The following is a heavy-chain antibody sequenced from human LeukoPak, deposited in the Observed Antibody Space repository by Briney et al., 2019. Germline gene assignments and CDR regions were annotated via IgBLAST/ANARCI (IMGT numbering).Heavy chain of an antibody. CDR1: GGTFSSYA. CDR2: MNPNSGDT. Sequence: ASVKVSCKASGGTFSSYAISWVRQASGQGLEWMGWMNPNSGDTDYAHKFQGRVTITRNTSTTTAYMELNSLRYEDTAVYFCAFRSASNNWNREGFDYWGQGTPVTVSS. V-gene: IGHV1-8*03. CDR3: AFRSASNNWNREGFDY. D-gene: IGHD1-1*01. J-gene: IGHJ4*02.